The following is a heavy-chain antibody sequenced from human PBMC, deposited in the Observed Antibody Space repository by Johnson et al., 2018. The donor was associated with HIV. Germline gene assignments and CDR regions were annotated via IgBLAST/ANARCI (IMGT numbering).Heavy chain of an antibody. CDR2: IRYDGSNK. D-gene: IGHD1-26*01. CDR1: GFTFSSYG. Sequence: VQLVESGGGVVQPGGSLRLSCAESGFTFSSYGMHWVRQAPGKGLEWVAFIRYDGSNKYYADSVKGRFTISRDNSKNTLYMQMNSLRAEDTAVYYCAKARGELLGFDAFDIWGQGTMVTVSS. CDR3: AKARGELLGFDAFDI. J-gene: IGHJ3*02. V-gene: IGHV3-30*02.